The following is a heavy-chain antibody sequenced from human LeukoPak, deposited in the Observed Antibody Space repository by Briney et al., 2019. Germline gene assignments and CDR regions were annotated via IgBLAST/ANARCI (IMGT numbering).Heavy chain of an antibody. CDR2: ISAYNGNT. V-gene: IGHV1-18*04. D-gene: IGHD6-19*01. CDR3: ARWGPGIAVVDFYWDYGMDV. CDR1: GYPFTAYY. Sequence: AASVKVSCKASGYPFTAYYMHWVRQAPGQGLEWMGWISAYNGNTNYAQKLQGRVTMTTDTSTSTAYMELRSLRSDDTAVYYCARWGPGIAVVDFYWDYGMDVWGQGTTVTVSS. J-gene: IGHJ6*02.